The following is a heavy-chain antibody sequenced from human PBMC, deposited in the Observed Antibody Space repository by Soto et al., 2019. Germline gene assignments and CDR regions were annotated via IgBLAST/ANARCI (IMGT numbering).Heavy chain of an antibody. CDR2: ISGSGGST. Sequence: GGSLRLSCAASGFTFSSYAMSWVRQAPGKGLEWVSAISGSGGSTYYADSVKGRFTISRDNSKNTLYLQMNSLRAEDTAVHYCAKDTAQLYYDFWSGSYMDVWGQGTTVTVSS. CDR1: GFTFSSYA. V-gene: IGHV3-23*01. D-gene: IGHD3-3*01. CDR3: AKDTAQLYYDFWSGSYMDV. J-gene: IGHJ6*02.